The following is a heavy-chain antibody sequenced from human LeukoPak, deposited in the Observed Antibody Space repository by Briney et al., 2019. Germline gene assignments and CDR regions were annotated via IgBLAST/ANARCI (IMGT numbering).Heavy chain of an antibody. CDR2: IIPNLGTA. J-gene: IGHJ4*02. Sequence: GASVKVSCKASGCTFSSYAISWVRQAPGQGLEWMGGIIPNLGTANYAQKFQGRVTITTDESTSTAYMELSSLRSEDTAVYYCARGVRGWYFFDYWGQGTLVTVSS. CDR3: ARGVRGWYFFDY. D-gene: IGHD6-19*01. V-gene: IGHV1-69*05. CDR1: GCTFSSYA.